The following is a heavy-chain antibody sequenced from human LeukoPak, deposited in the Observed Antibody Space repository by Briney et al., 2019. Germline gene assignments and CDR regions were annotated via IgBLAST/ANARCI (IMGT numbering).Heavy chain of an antibody. J-gene: IGHJ4*02. D-gene: IGHD3-22*01. Sequence: GASVNVSCKASGYTFTSYDIYWVRPATGQGLAWMGWMNTNSGNTGYAQKFQGRVTMTRHTSISTAYMELSSLRSEDTAVYYCARVGYYDSSGTFGYWGQGTLVTVSS. CDR2: MNTNSGNT. V-gene: IGHV1-8*01. CDR1: GYTFTSYD. CDR3: ARVGYYDSSGTFGY.